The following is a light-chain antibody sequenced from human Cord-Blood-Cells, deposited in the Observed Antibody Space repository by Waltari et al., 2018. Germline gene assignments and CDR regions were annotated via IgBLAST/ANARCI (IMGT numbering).Light chain of an antibody. CDR3: CSYAGSSTWV. CDR1: SSDVGSYNL. Sequence: PGQSIPISCTGTSSDVGSYNLVSWYQQHPGKAPKLMIYEVSKRPSGVSNRFSGSKSGNTASLTIPGLQAEDEADYYCCSYAGSSTWVFGGGTKLTVL. CDR2: EVS. J-gene: IGLJ3*02. V-gene: IGLV2-23*02.